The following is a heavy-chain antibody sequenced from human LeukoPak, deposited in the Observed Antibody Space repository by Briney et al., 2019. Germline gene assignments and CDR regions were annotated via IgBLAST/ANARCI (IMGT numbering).Heavy chain of an antibody. J-gene: IGHJ4*02. CDR2: IYYSGST. CDR3: ARMKAGGYSYGPNFDY. D-gene: IGHD5-18*01. Sequence: SETLSLTCTVSGGSISSSSYYWGWIRQPPGKGLEWIGSIYYSGSTYYNPSLKSRVTISVDTSKNQFSLKLSSVTAADTAVCYCARMKAGGYSYGPNFDYWGQGTLVTVSS. V-gene: IGHV4-39*01. CDR1: GGSISSSSYY.